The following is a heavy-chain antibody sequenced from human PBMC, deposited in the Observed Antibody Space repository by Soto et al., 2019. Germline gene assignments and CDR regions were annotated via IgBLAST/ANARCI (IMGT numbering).Heavy chain of an antibody. V-gene: IGHV3-23*01. CDR1: RFVFSSYA. CDR3: AKTTDGWFSAFEI. Sequence: HGWCLRLSCASSRFVFSSYAMSWVRQAPGKGLEWVSAISGSGTTAYYADSVKGRFIFSRDNPKNTMYLQMNSLRAEDTAVYFCAKTTDGWFSAFEIWGQGTVVTVSS. J-gene: IGHJ3*02. D-gene: IGHD6-19*01. CDR2: ISGSGTTA.